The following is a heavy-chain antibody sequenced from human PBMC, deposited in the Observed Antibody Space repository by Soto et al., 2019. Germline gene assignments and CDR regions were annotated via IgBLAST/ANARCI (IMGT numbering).Heavy chain of an antibody. CDR2: ISGSGGST. V-gene: IGHV3-23*01. D-gene: IGHD6-19*01. CDR1: GFTFSSYA. CDR3: ASRSSGWYFDH. Sequence: SGGSLRLSCAASGFTFSSYAMNWVRQAPGKGLEWVSVISGSGGSTYYADSVKGRFTISRDNSKNTLYLQMNSLRAEDTAVYYRASRSSGWYFDHWGQGTRVTVLL. J-gene: IGHJ4*02.